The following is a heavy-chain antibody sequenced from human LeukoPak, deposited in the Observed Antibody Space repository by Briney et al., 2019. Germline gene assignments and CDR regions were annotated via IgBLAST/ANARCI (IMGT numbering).Heavy chain of an antibody. V-gene: IGHV1-46*01. D-gene: IGHD3-22*01. CDR3: ARGVHVRTYDSNHNRFDP. CDR2: INPSGGGT. Sequence: ASVKVSCKASGYTFTGHYMHWVRQAPGQGLEWMGLINPSGGGTNYAQKFQGRVTMTRDMSTSTVYMELSSLRSEDTAVYYCARGVHVRTYDSNHNRFDPWGQGTLVTVSS. J-gene: IGHJ5*02. CDR1: GYTFTGHY.